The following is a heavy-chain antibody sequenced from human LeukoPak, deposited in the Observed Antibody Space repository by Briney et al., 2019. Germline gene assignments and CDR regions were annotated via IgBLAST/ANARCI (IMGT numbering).Heavy chain of an antibody. Sequence: GGSLRLSCAASGFTFSSYSMNWVCQGPGKRLEWVSSINSSSSYIYYADSVKGRFTIARDNANNSLYLQMNSLRAEDTAVYYCARDSSGYLNDLDYWGQGTLVTVSS. CDR2: INSSSSYI. V-gene: IGHV3-21*01. CDR3: ARDSSGYLNDLDY. CDR1: GFTFSSYS. J-gene: IGHJ4*02. D-gene: IGHD3-22*01.